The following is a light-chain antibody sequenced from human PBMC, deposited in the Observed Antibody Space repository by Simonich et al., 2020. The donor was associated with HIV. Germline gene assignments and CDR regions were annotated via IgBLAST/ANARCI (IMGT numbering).Light chain of an antibody. Sequence: IQLTQSPSFLSASVGEIVTITCPASQGISSYLTWSQQKPGKAPKLLINAASTLQSWVPSRFSGSGSRTEFTLTISSLQPEDFATYYCQQLNSYPITFGQGTRLEMK. CDR1: QGISSY. J-gene: IGKJ5*01. CDR2: AAS. V-gene: IGKV1-9*01. CDR3: QQLNSYPIT.